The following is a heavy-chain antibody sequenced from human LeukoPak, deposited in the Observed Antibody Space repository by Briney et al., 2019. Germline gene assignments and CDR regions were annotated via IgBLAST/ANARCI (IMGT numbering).Heavy chain of an antibody. V-gene: IGHV4-34*01. Sequence: PSETLSLTCAVYGGSFSGYYWSWIRQPPGKGLEWIGEINHSGSTNYNPSLKSRVTISVDTSKNQFSLKLSSVTAADTAVYYCARALIVVVVAATPYGMDVWGQGTTVTVSS. D-gene: IGHD2-15*01. J-gene: IGHJ6*02. CDR2: INHSGST. CDR3: ARALIVVVVAATPYGMDV. CDR1: GGSFSGYY.